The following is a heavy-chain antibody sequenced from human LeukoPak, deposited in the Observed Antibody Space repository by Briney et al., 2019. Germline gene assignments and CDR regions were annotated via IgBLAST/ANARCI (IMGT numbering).Heavy chain of an antibody. CDR3: ARDIVGKVERRDYGMDV. CDR2: INAGNGNT. Sequence: ASVKVSCKASGYTLTSYAMHWVRQAPGQRLEWMGWINAGNGNTKYSQKFQGRVTITRDTSASTAYMELSSLRSEDTAVYYCARDIVGKVERRDYGMDVWGKGTTVTVSS. CDR1: GYTLTSYA. D-gene: IGHD1-1*01. J-gene: IGHJ6*04. V-gene: IGHV1-3*01.